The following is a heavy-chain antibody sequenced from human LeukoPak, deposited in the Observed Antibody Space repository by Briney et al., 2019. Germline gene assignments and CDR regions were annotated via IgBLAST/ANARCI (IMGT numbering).Heavy chain of an antibody. J-gene: IGHJ4*02. CDR1: GYSFTSYW. CDR2: IYPGDSDT. CDR3: ARAPSGGYYTFDY. Sequence: GESLKISCKGSGYSFTSYWIGWVRQMPGKGLEWMGIIYPGDSDTRYSPSFRGQVTISADKSISTAYLHSRSLKASDTAMYYCARAPSGGYYTFDYWGQGTLITVSS. V-gene: IGHV5-51*01. D-gene: IGHD3-3*01.